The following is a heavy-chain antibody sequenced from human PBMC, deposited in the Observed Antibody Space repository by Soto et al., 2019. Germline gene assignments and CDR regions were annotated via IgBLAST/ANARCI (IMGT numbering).Heavy chain of an antibody. CDR3: EREMKTHPGIAASPFDY. V-gene: IGHV3-13*01. J-gene: IGHJ4*02. D-gene: IGHD6-13*01. CDR1: GFTFSSYD. CDR2: IGTAGDT. Sequence: PGGSLRLSCAASGFTFSSYDMHWVRQATGKGLEWVSAIGTAGDTYYPGSVKGRFTISRENAKNSLYLQMNSLRAEDTAVYYCEREMKTHPGIAASPFDYWGQGTLVTVSS.